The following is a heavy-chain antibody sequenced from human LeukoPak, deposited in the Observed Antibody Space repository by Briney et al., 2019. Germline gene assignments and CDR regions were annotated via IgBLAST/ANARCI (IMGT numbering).Heavy chain of an antibody. CDR3: ARGTNWDYYYYGMDV. V-gene: IGHV3-7*01. J-gene: IGHJ6*02. CDR2: IKQDGSEK. CDR1: GFTFSSYW. D-gene: IGHD3-16*01. Sequence: GGSPRLSCAASGFTFSSYWMSWVRQAPGKGLEWVANIKQDGSEKYYVDSVKGRFTISRDNAKNSLYLQMNSLRAEDTAVYYCARGTNWDYYYYGMDVWGQGTTVTVSS.